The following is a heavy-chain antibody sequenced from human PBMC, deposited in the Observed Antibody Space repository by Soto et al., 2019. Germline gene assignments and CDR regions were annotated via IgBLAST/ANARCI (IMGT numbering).Heavy chain of an antibody. CDR1: GFTFSSYA. V-gene: IGHV3-23*01. D-gene: IGHD3-22*01. Sequence: GGYLRLSCAASGFTFSSYAMSWVRPAPGKRLELVSAISGSGGSPSYADSVKGRFTIARDNSKNTLYLQRNSLRAEDTAVYYCAKIPYYYDSSGYYPSFDYWGQGTLGTVSS. CDR3: AKIPYYYDSSGYYPSFDY. J-gene: IGHJ4*02. CDR2: ISGSGGSP.